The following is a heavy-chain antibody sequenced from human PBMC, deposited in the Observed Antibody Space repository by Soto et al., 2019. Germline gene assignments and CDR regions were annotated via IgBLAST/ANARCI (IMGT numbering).Heavy chain of an antibody. J-gene: IGHJ4*02. CDR1: GGSFSGYY. Sequence: PSETLSLTCAVYGGSFSGYYWSWIRQPPGKGLEWIGEINHSGSTNYNPSLKSRVTISVDTSKNQFSLKLSSVTAADTAVYYCARWRGSYYGPFDYWGQGTLVTVSS. V-gene: IGHV4-34*01. CDR3: ARWRGSYYGPFDY. CDR2: INHSGST. D-gene: IGHD1-26*01.